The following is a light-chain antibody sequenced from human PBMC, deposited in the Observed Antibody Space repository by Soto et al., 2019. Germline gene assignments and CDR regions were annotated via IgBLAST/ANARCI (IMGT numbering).Light chain of an antibody. Sequence: DIQMTQSPSTLSTSVGDRVTITCRASQTISSWLAWYQEKPGKAPKLLIYKASTSASGVPSRFSGSGSGTEFTRTISGQRPDDFATYYCQQYDSYPYTFGQGTKLQIK. CDR2: KAS. J-gene: IGKJ2*01. CDR1: QTISSW. CDR3: QQYDSYPYT. V-gene: IGKV1-5*03.